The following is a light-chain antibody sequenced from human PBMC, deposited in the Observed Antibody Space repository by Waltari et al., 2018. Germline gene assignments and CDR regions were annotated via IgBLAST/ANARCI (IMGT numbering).Light chain of an antibody. CDR1: QSLVYSDGNTY. CDR3: MQGTHWPYT. J-gene: IGKJ2*01. Sequence: DVVMTQSPLSLPVTLGQPASISCKSSQSLVYSDGNTYLMWFQQRPGQSPRRLIYKVSTRDSGVTDRFSGSGSGTDFTLKISRVEAEDVGVYYCMQGTHWPYTFGQGTKLDIE. V-gene: IGKV2-30*01. CDR2: KVS.